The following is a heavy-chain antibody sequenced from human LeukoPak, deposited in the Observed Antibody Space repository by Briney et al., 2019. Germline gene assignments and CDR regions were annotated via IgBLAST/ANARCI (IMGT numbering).Heavy chain of an antibody. Sequence: GGSLRLSCTASGFSFSTYSMSWVRQAPGEGLEWLSYISGSSSTIYYADSVKGRFTISRDNDKNSLYLQMNSLRDEDTALYYCARDHYSRNDYWGQGTPVTVSS. D-gene: IGHD6-13*01. CDR3: ARDHYSRNDY. J-gene: IGHJ4*02. V-gene: IGHV3-48*02. CDR2: ISGSSSTI. CDR1: GFSFSTYS.